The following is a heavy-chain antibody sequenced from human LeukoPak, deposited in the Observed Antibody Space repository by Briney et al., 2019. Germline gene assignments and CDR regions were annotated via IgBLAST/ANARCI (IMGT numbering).Heavy chain of an antibody. Sequence: SQTLSLTCAVSGDSVSSNRASWNWIRQSPSGGLEWLGRTYYRSKWSNDYAPSVKSRITINPDTSKNEFSLQLDSVTPEDTAVYYCARDPDSANEWGPFDHWGQGTLVTVSS. D-gene: IGHD1-1*01. CDR3: ARDPDSANEWGPFDH. J-gene: IGHJ5*02. CDR1: GDSVSSNRAS. CDR2: TYYRSKWSN. V-gene: IGHV6-1*01.